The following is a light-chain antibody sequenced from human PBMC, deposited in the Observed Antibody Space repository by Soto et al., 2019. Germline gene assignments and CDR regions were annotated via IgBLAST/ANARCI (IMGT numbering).Light chain of an antibody. J-gene: IGKJ5*01. V-gene: IGKV1-39*01. CDR3: QQSFTVPIT. CDR1: QSIAGY. Sequence: DIQMTQSPSSLSASVGGGVTIASRASQSIAGYLSWYQQKPGKAPKFLIYSASTLQRGVPSRFGGSGSGTDFTLTITGLQPEDVATYYCQQSFTVPITFGQGTRLEIK. CDR2: SAS.